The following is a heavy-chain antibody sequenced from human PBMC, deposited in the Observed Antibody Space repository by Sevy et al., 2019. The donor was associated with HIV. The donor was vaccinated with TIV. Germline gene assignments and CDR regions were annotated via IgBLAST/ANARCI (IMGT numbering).Heavy chain of an antibody. J-gene: IGHJ6*02. Sequence: GGSVRLSCAASGFTFSNFGMSWVRQAPGKGLEWVSTISGSGGTTYYADSVKGRFTISRDNSKKTLYLQMNSLRAEDTALYYCAKGDTSTRYYYYGMDVWGQGTAVTVSS. D-gene: IGHD2-2*01. V-gene: IGHV3-23*01. CDR3: AKGDTSTRYYYYGMDV. CDR2: ISGSGGTT. CDR1: GFTFSNFG.